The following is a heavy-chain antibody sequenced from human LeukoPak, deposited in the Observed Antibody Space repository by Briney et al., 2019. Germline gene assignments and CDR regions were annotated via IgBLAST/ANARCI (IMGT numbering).Heavy chain of an antibody. CDR2: ISSSSSYI. V-gene: IGHV3-21*04. CDR1: GFTFSSYS. D-gene: IGHD3-10*01. J-gene: IGHJ5*02. Sequence: AGGSLRLSCAASGFTFSSYSMNWVRQAPGKGLEWVSSISSSSSYIYYADSVKGRFTISRDNAKNSLYLQMNSLRAEDTAVYYCAKSGRFDWLSHWGQGTLVTVSS. CDR3: AKSGRFDWLSH.